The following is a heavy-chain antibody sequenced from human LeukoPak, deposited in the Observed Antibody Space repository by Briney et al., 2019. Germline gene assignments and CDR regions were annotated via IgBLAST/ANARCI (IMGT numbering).Heavy chain of an antibody. CDR3: ARDPYYYDSSGYYGPGAFDI. J-gene: IGHJ3*02. CDR1: GFTFSSYA. CDR2: ISYDGSNK. Sequence: TGGSLRLSCAASGFTFSSYAMHWVRQAPGKGLEWVAVISYDGSNKYYADSVKGRFTISRDNSKNTLYLQMNSLRAEDTAVYYCARDPYYYDSSGYYGPGAFDIWGQGTMVTVSS. V-gene: IGHV3-30-3*01. D-gene: IGHD3-22*01.